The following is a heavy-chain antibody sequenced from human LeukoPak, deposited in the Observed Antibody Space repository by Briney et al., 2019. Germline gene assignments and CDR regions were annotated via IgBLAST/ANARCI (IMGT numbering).Heavy chain of an antibody. V-gene: IGHV3-66*02. Sequence: GGSLRLSCAASGFTVSSNYMSWVRQATGKGLEWVSVIYSGGSTYYADSVKGRFTISRDNSKNTLYLQMNSLRAEDTAVYYCARDQGDPYYYYGMDAWGQGTTVTVSS. CDR1: GFTVSSNY. J-gene: IGHJ6*02. CDR2: IYSGGST. CDR3: ARDQGDPYYYYGMDA.